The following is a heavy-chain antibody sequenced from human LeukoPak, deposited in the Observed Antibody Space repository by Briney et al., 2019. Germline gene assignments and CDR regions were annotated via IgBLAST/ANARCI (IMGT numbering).Heavy chain of an antibody. CDR1: GFIFSNYS. CDR2: ISSTSNTI. D-gene: IGHD1-26*01. J-gene: IGHJ4*02. V-gene: IGHV3-48*01. CDR3: ARALGSPLDY. Sequence: GGSLRLSCAASGFIFSNYSMNWVRQAPGKGLEWVSWISSTSNTIYYADSVKGRFTISRDNAKNSLDLQMNSLRAEDTAVYYCARALGSPLDYWGQGTLVTVSS.